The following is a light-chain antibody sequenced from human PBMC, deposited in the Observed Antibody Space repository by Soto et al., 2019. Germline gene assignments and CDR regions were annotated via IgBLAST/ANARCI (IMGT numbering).Light chain of an antibody. V-gene: IGKV3-20*01. CDR1: QSVSSSY. Sequence: EIVLTQSPGTLSLSPGERATLSCRASQSVSSSYLAWYQQKPGQAPRLLIYGASSRATGIPDRFSGSGSGTDFTLTISRLEPEDFSLYYCRQYDSSLITFGQGTRLEIK. J-gene: IGKJ5*01. CDR2: GAS. CDR3: RQYDSSLIT.